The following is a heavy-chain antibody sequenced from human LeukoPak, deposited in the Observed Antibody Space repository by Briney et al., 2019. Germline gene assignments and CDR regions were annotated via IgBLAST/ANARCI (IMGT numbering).Heavy chain of an antibody. V-gene: IGHV1-18*01. CDR3: ARAVEMATTSDY. J-gene: IGHJ4*02. CDR1: GYTFTSYG. CDR2: ISAYNGNT. Sequence: ASVKVSCKASGYTFTSYGISWVRQAPGQRLEWMRWISAYNGNTNYAQKLQGRVTMTTDTSTSTAYMELRSLRSDDTAVYYCARAVEMATTSDYWGQGTLVTVSS. D-gene: IGHD5-24*01.